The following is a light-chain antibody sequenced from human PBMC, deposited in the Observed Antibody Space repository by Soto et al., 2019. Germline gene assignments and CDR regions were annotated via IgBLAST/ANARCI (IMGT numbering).Light chain of an antibody. CDR3: QQYNSHSDT. CDR1: QRISSW. Sequence: DIQMTQSPSTLSASVGDRVTITCRASQRISSWLAWYQQKPGKAPKLLIHDVFSLQSGVPSRFSGRGSGTEFTLTISNLQPDDFATYYCQQYNSHSDTFGQGTK. CDR2: DVF. V-gene: IGKV1-5*01. J-gene: IGKJ2*01.